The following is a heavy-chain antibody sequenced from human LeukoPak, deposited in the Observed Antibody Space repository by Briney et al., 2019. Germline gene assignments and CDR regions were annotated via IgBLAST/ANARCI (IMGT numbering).Heavy chain of an antibody. CDR2: TFYRGST. V-gene: IGHV4-59*08. CDR1: GGSVSGYY. J-gene: IGHJ5*02. CDR3: ARGDDHGDIKHDWFDP. D-gene: IGHD4-17*01. Sequence: SETLSLTCSVSGGSVSGYYWSWIRQPPGKGLEWIGYTFYRGSTNYNPSLKSRVTISVDTSKNQFSLKLNSVTAADTAIYYCARGDDHGDIKHDWFDPWGQGILVTVSS.